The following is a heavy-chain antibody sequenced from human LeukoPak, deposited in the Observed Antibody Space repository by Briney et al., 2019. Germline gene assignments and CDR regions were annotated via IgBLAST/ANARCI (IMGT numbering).Heavy chain of an antibody. CDR1: GFTVSSNY. J-gene: IGHJ4*02. Sequence: GGSLRLSCAASGFTVSSNYMSWVRQAPGKGLEWVSVIYSGGSTYYADSVKGRFTISRDNSKNTLYLQMNSLRAEDTAVYYCARDRFSSGWSDYWGQGTLVTVSP. CDR3: ARDRFSSGWSDY. V-gene: IGHV3-53*01. D-gene: IGHD6-19*01. CDR2: IYSGGST.